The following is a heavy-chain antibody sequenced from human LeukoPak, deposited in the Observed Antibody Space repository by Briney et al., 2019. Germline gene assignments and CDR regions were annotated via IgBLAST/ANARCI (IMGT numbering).Heavy chain of an antibody. J-gene: IGHJ4*02. Sequence: ASVKVSCKASGYTFTGYFIHWVRQAPGQGLEWMGWINPKRGGTNYAQKFQGRVTMTGDTSISTAYMELSRLRSDDTAVYYCARSYSYGYDYWGQGTLVTVSS. V-gene: IGHV1-2*02. CDR2: INPKRGGT. CDR1: GYTFTGYF. CDR3: ARSYSYGYDY. D-gene: IGHD5-18*01.